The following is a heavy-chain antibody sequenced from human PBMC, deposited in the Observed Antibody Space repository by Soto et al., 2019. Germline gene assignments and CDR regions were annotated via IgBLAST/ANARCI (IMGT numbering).Heavy chain of an antibody. V-gene: IGHV3-15*01. CDR1: GFTFSNAW. D-gene: IGHD2-21*01. J-gene: IGHJ4*02. CDR3: TPDPLWWPRGG. Sequence: EVQLVESGGGLVKPGGSLRLSCAASGFTFSNAWMSWVRQAPGRGLEWVGRIKSKTDGGTTDYAAPVKGRFTISRDDSKNTLYLQMNSLKTEDTAVYYCTPDPLWWPRGGWGQGTLVTVSS. CDR2: IKSKTDGGTT.